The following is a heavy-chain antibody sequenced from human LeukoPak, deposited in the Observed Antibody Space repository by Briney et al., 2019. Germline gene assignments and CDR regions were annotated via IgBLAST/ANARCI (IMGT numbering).Heavy chain of an antibody. D-gene: IGHD6-13*01. J-gene: IGHJ4*02. CDR2: INHSGST. CDR3: ARSTAIAAAGRGGTLRY. CDR1: GGSFSGYY. Sequence: SETLSLTCAVYGGSFSGYYWSWIRQPPGKGLEWIGEINHSGSTNYNPSLKSRVTISVDTSKNQFSLKLSSVTAADTAVYYCARSTAIAAAGRGGTLRYWGQGTLVTVSS. V-gene: IGHV4-34*01.